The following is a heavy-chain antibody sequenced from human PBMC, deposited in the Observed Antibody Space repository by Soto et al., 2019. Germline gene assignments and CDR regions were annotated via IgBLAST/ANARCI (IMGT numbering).Heavy chain of an antibody. CDR3: ARRDYPKSRSLGWFDP. CDR2: IIPIFGTA. CDR1: GGTFSSYA. D-gene: IGHD4-17*01. J-gene: IGHJ5*02. Sequence: GASVKVSCKASGGTFSSYAISWVRQAPGQGLEWMGGIIPIFGTANYAQKFQGRVTITADESTSTAYMELSSLRSEDTAVYYCARRDYPKSRSLGWFDPWGQGTLVTVSS. V-gene: IGHV1-69*13.